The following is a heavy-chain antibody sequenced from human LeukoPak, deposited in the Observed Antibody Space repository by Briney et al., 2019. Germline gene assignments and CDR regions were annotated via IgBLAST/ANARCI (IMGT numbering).Heavy chain of an antibody. Sequence: SETLSHTCAVYGGSFSGYYWSWIRQPPGKGLEWIGEINHSGSTNYNPSLKSRVTISVDTSKNQFSLKLSSVTAADTAVYYCAIRVAAGTGGNWFDPWGQGTLVTVSS. CDR3: AIRVAAGTGGNWFDP. CDR2: INHSGST. CDR1: GGSFSGYY. D-gene: IGHD6-13*01. J-gene: IGHJ5*02. V-gene: IGHV4-34*01.